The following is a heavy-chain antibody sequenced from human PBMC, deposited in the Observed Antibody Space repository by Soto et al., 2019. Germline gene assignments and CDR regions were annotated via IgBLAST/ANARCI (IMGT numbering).Heavy chain of an antibody. CDR3: ARESSVAEAWVHAFDI. D-gene: IGHD6-19*01. V-gene: IGHV1-69*13. CDR1: GGPFRSYA. CDR2: IIPIFGTA. J-gene: IGHJ3*02. Sequence: SVKVSCKASGGPFRSYAISWVRQAPGQGLEWMGGIIPIFGTANYAQKFQGRVTITADESTSTAYMELSSLRSEDTAVYYCARESSVAEAWVHAFDIWGQVTMVTVSS.